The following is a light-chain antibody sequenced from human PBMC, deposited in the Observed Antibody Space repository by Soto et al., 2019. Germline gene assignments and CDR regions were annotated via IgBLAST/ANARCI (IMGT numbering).Light chain of an antibody. CDR2: GAS. CDR3: QQYNNWPIPT. J-gene: IGKJ3*01. CDR1: QSVSSN. V-gene: IGKV3-15*01. Sequence: EIVMTQSPATLSVSPGERVTLSCRASQSVSSNLAWYQQKPGQAPRLLIYGASTRATGIPARFSGSGSGTEFTLTISSLQSEDFAVYYCQQYNNWPIPTFGPGTKVDIK.